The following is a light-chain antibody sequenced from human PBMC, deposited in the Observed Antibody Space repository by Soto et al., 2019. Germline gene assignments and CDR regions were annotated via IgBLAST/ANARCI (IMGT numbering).Light chain of an antibody. J-gene: IGLJ3*02. CDR2: GNS. CDR3: QSYYSSLSGWV. CDR1: SSKIGAGYD. Sequence: QSVLTQPPSVSGAPGQRVTISCTGSSSKIGAGYDGHWYQQLPGTAPKLLIYGNSNRPSGVPDRFSGSKSGTSASLAITGLQAADEADYYCQSYYSSLSGWVFGGGTKLTV. V-gene: IGLV1-40*01.